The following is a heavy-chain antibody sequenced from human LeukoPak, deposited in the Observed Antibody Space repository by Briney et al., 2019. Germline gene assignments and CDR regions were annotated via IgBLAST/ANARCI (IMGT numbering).Heavy chain of an antibody. J-gene: IGHJ4*02. V-gene: IGHV3-33*01. CDR3: ARDPDSWLLDY. CDR2: IWHDGSNK. Sequence: AGGSLRLSCAASGFTFSSYGMHWVRQAPGKGLEWVAVIWHDGSNKYYADSVKGRFTISRDNSKNTLYLQMNSLRAGDTAVYYCARDPDSWLLDYWGQGTLVTVSS. D-gene: IGHD5-24*01. CDR1: GFTFSSYG.